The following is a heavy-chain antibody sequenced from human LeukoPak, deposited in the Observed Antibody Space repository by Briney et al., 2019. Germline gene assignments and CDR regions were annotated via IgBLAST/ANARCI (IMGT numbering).Heavy chain of an antibody. CDR3: ARDGVGYYDSSGYYYFQH. J-gene: IGHJ1*01. CDR2: INPNSGGT. D-gene: IGHD3-22*01. Sequence: ASVKVSCKASGYTFTGYYMHWVRQAPGQGLEWMGWINPNSGGTNYAQKFQGRVTMTRDMSISTAYMELSRLRSDDTAVYYCARDGVGYYDSSGYYYFQHWGQGTLVTVSS. V-gene: IGHV1-2*02. CDR1: GYTFTGYY.